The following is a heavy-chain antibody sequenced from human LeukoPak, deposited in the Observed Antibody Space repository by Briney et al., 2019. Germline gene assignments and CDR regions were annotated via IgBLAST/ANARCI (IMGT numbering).Heavy chain of an antibody. V-gene: IGHV3-30*18. CDR2: ISYDGSNK. CDR1: GFTFSSYG. J-gene: IGHJ3*02. CDR3: AKDPGYSYGQDAFDI. D-gene: IGHD5-18*01. Sequence: PGKSLRHSCAASGFTFSSYGMHWVRQAPGKGLERVAVISYDGSNKYYADSVKGRFTISRDNSKNTLYLQMNSLRAEDTAVYYCAKDPGYSYGQDAFDIWGQGTMVTVSS.